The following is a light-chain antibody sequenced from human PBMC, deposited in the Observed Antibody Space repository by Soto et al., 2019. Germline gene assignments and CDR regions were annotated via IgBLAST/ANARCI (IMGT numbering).Light chain of an antibody. J-gene: IGLJ2*01. CDR1: SSDIGSYNC. Sequence: QAVVTQPASVSGSPGQSITISCTGTSSDIGSYNCVSWYQHHPGKAPKLIISDVTDRPSGVSNRFSGSRSGNTASLTISGLQAEDEGNYYCSSYTSSATVVFGGGTKLTVL. CDR2: DVT. CDR3: SSYTSSATVV. V-gene: IGLV2-14*03.